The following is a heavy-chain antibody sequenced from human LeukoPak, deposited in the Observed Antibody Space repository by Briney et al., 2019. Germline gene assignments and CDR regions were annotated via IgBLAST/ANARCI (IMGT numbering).Heavy chain of an antibody. CDR3: ASPKEGLRYFDWLPASSGFDI. CDR1: GYTFTSYY. Sequence: GASVKVSCKASGYTFTSYYMHWVRQAPGQGLEWMGWISAYNGNTNYAQKLQGRVTMTTDTSTSTAYMELRSLRSDDTAVYYCASPKEGLRYFDWLPASSGFDIWGQGTMVTVSS. J-gene: IGHJ3*02. CDR2: ISAYNGNT. V-gene: IGHV1-18*04. D-gene: IGHD3-9*01.